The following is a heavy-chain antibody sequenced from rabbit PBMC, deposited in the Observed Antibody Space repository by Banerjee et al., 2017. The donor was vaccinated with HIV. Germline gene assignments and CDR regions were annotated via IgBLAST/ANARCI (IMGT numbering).Heavy chain of an antibody. CDR1: GFSFSNSYW. V-gene: IGHV1S45*01. Sequence: QEQLEESGGDLVKPEGSLTLTCTASGFSFSNSYWICWIRQAPGKGLEWIACIDAGSNGNTYYASWAKGRFTVSKTSSTTVTLQMTSLTAADTATYFCARDLAGVIGWNFNLWGPGTLVTVS. CDR2: IDAGSNGNT. D-gene: IGHD4-1*01. CDR3: ARDLAGVIGWNFNL. J-gene: IGHJ4*01.